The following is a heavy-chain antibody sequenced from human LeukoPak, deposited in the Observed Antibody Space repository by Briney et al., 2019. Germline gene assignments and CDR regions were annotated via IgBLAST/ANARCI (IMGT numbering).Heavy chain of an antibody. Sequence: SGGSLRLSCAASGFTFSSYGVHWVRQAPGKGLEWVAVIWYDGSNKYYADSVKGRFTISRDNSKNTLYLQMNSLRAEDTAVYYCARDLNYYDSSGYFLDYWGQGTLVTVSS. CDR1: GFTFSSYG. CDR2: IWYDGSNK. CDR3: ARDLNYYDSSGYFLDY. J-gene: IGHJ4*02. D-gene: IGHD3-22*01. V-gene: IGHV3-33*01.